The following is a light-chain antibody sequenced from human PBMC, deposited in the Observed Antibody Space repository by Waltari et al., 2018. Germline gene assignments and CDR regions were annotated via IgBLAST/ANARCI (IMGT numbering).Light chain of an antibody. CDR3: AAWDDSLNGPV. CDR2: SNN. CDR1: SSNIGSNP. Sequence: QSVLTQPPSASGTPGQRVTISCSGSSSNIGSNPVNWYQQLRGTAPKLLTSSNNRWPSVLPDRFAGSKSGTSASLAISGLQSEDEAEYYCAAWDDSLNGPVFGGGTKLTVL. V-gene: IGLV1-44*01. J-gene: IGLJ2*01.